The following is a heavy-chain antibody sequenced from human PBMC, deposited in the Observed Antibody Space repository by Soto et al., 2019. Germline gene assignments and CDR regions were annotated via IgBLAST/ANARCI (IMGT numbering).Heavy chain of an antibody. CDR3: GRGSHYDHSMDV. J-gene: IGHJ6*02. CDR2: IYYSGAT. V-gene: IGHV4-61*01. CDR1: GGSVSSGSYY. Sequence: QVQLQESGPGLVKPSATLSLTCTVSGGSVSSGSYYWSWIRQPPGTGLEWIGHIYYSGATNYNPSLTSRVTISVDTSKNQCSLRLSSVTAVDTSVYHCGRGSHYDHSMDVWGQGTTVIVS.